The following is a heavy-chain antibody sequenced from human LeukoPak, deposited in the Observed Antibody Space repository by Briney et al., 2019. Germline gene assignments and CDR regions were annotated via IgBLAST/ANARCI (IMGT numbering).Heavy chain of an antibody. Sequence: SETLSLTCAVSGGSISSGGYSWSWIRQPPGKGLEWIGYIYHSGSTNYNPSLKSRVTISVDTSKNQFSLKLSSVTAADTAVYYCARDGYYGSGSYYYFDYWGQGTLVTVSS. CDR1: GGSISSGGYS. D-gene: IGHD3-10*01. CDR2: IYHSGST. J-gene: IGHJ4*02. V-gene: IGHV4-30-2*01. CDR3: ARDGYYGSGSYYYFDY.